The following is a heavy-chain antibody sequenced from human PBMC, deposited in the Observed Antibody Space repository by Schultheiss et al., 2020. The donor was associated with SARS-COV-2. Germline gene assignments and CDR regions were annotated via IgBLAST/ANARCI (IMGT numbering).Heavy chain of an antibody. CDR2: IYYSGST. CDR3: ARADYGDLFDY. D-gene: IGHD4-17*01. CDR1: GGSISSYY. V-gene: IGHV4-59*01. J-gene: IGHJ4*02. Sequence: SQTLSLTCTVSGGSISSYYWSWIRQPPGKGLEWIAYIYYSGSTNYNPSLKSRVTISVDTSKNQFSLKLSSVTAADTAVYYCARADYGDLFDYWGQGTLVTVSS.